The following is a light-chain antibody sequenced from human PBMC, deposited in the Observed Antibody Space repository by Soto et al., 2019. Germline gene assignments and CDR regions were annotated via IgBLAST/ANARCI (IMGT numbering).Light chain of an antibody. J-gene: IGKJ1*01. V-gene: IGKV3D-15*01. CDR2: GAS. Sequence: EVVMMQSPATLSVSPGDRATLSCRASQIVGNSVAWYQQKPGQAPRLLIYGASNRATGIPARFSGSGSGTEFTLTISGLQSEDFAVYFCQQYYNWPPWTFGQGTKVEIK. CDR3: QQYYNWPPWT. CDR1: QIVGNS.